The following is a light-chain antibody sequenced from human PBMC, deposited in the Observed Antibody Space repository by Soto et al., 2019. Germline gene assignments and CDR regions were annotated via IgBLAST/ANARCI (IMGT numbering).Light chain of an antibody. Sequence: DVVMTQTPLSLSVTPGQPASISCKSSQSLLHITGETFLFWYLQKPGQSPQLLIYEVSTRVSGVPDRFSGCGSGTDLTLEISRVETDDVGIYYCMQSTQLPPTFGQGTRLGIE. V-gene: IGKV2D-29*02. CDR1: QSLLHITGETF. CDR2: EVS. J-gene: IGKJ5*01. CDR3: MQSTQLPPT.